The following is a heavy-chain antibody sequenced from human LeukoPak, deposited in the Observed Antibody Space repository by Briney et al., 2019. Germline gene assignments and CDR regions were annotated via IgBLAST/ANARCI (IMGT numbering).Heavy chain of an antibody. Sequence: SETLSLTCTVSGGSISSHYWSWIRQPPGKGLEWIGYIYYSGSTSYNPSLKSRVTISVDTSKNQFSLKLSSVTAADTAVYYCARAPLDSSGYYYFYFDYWGQGTLVTVSS. CDR1: GGSISSHY. CDR3: ARAPLDSSGYYYFYFDY. J-gene: IGHJ4*02. V-gene: IGHV4-59*11. D-gene: IGHD3-22*01. CDR2: IYYSGST.